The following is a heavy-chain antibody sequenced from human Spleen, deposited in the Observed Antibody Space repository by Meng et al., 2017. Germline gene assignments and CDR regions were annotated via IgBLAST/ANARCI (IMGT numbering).Heavy chain of an antibody. D-gene: IGHD5-18*01. V-gene: IGHV3-9*02. CDR3: ARSRIPYSYGEIGGY. CDR2: ISWNSGSI. CDR1: GSTSDDYA. J-gene: IGHJ4*02. Sequence: GGSLRLSCAAFGSTSDDYAMHWVRQAPGKGRVWVSGISWNSGSIGYADPVKGRFTISRYNSNNTLYLQMNSLRDEDTAVYYCARSRIPYSYGEIGGYWGQGTLVTVSS.